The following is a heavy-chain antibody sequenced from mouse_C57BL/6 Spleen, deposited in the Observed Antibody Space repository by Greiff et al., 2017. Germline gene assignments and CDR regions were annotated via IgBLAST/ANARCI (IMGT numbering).Heavy chain of an antibody. Sequence: QVQLQQPGAELVKPGASVKLSCTASGYTFTSDWMHWVKQRPGQGLEWIGMIHPDSGSTNYNEKFKSKATLTVDKSSSTAYLQLSSLTSEDSAIYYCARRGYDGYALGYWGQGTTLTFSS. CDR1: GYTFTSDW. D-gene: IGHD2-3*01. CDR3: ARRGYDGYALGY. V-gene: IGHV1-64*01. CDR2: IHPDSGST. J-gene: IGHJ2*01.